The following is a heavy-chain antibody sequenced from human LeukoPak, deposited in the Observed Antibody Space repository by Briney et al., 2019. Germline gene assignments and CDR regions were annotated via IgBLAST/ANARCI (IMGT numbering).Heavy chain of an antibody. D-gene: IGHD7-27*01. V-gene: IGHV1-18*01. J-gene: IGHJ3*02. Sequence: ASVKVSFTTSGYTCTTYGISWVRQAPRQGLEWMGWIIGYNGNTNYAQKLQGRVTMTTDTSTSTAHMELRSLRSDDKAVYYCARGGDGHRWGRRFDAFDIWGQGTMVTVSS. CDR3: ARGGDGHRWGRRFDAFDI. CDR1: GYTCTTYG. CDR2: IIGYNGNT.